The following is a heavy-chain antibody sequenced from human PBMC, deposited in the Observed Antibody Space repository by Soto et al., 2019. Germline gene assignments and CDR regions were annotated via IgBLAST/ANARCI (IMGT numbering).Heavy chain of an antibody. J-gene: IGHJ5*02. CDR1: GYTFGIFG. CDR2: ISAYNGDT. Sequence: ASVKVSCKASGYTFGIFGINWVRQAPGQGLEWMGWISAYNGDTNYAQNSQGIVTMDTGTSTSTAYMELRNLRPDDTAGYCCTRDPHEFWNPCFCDPWGQGTLVTVPS. V-gene: IGHV1-18*01. D-gene: IGHD3-3*01. CDR3: TRDPHEFWNPCFCDP.